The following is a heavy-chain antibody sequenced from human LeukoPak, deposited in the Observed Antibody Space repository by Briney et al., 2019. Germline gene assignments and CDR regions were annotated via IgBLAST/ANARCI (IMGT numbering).Heavy chain of an antibody. J-gene: IGHJ4*02. CDR2: IYTSGST. Sequence: SETLSLTCTVSGGSISSGSYYWRWIRQPAGKGLEWIGRIYTSGSTNYNPSLESRVTISVDTSKNQFSLELHSVTVADTAVYYCARAWTTVTPFDFWGQGILVTVSS. D-gene: IGHD4-17*01. CDR3: ARAWTTVTPFDF. V-gene: IGHV4-61*02. CDR1: GGSISSGSYY.